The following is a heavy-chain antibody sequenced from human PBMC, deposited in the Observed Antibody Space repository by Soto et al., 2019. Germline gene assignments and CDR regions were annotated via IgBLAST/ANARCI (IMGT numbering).Heavy chain of an antibody. J-gene: IGHJ5*02. CDR1: GGSFSGYY. CDR2: INHSGST. D-gene: IGHD2-21*01. V-gene: IGHV4-34*01. CDR3: ARGRIFRGSKNWFDP. Sequence: QVQLQQWGAGLLKPSETLSLTCAVYGGSFSGYYWSWIRQPPGKGLEWIGEINHSGSTNYNPSLNRRVTISVDTSKNQFSLKLSSVTAADTAVYYCARGRIFRGSKNWFDPWGQGTLVTVSS.